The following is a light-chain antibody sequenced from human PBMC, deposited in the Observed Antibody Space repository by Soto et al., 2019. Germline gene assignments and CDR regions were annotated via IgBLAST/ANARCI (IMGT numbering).Light chain of an antibody. CDR3: QQANGFPIT. CDR2: AAS. J-gene: IGKJ5*01. Sequence: DIQMTQSPSSVSASVGDRVPITCRTSQDISSWLAWYQQKPGKAPKLLIYAASSLQSGVPSRFSGSGSGTDFTLTISSLQPEDFATYYCQQANGFPITFGQGTRLEIK. V-gene: IGKV1D-12*01. CDR1: QDISSW.